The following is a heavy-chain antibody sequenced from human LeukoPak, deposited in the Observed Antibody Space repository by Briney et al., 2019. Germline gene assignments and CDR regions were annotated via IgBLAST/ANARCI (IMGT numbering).Heavy chain of an antibody. Sequence: PGGSLRLSCAASGFTFSSAWMSWVRQAPGQGLEWLGRIKTKTDGGTTDYAAPVKGRFTISRDDSKDRLYLQMNSLKSDDTAVYYCANIFGGNSHRSDYWGQGTLVTVSS. J-gene: IGHJ4*02. CDR2: IKTKTDGGTT. D-gene: IGHD4-23*01. V-gene: IGHV3-15*01. CDR3: ANIFGGNSHRSDY. CDR1: GFTFSSAW.